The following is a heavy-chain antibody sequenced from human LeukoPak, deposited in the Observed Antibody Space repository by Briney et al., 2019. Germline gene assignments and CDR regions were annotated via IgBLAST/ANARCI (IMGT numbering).Heavy chain of an antibody. CDR2: IFYTGGT. D-gene: IGHD6-6*01. Sequence: SETLSLTCTVSGGSISSHYWSWIRHPPGKGLEWLGYIFYTGGTNYHPSLKSRVTMSVDTSKSQFSLNLRSVSAADTAVYYCARAHAAYSSSSGFDFWGQGTLVTVSS. V-gene: IGHV4-59*11. CDR3: ARAHAAYSSSSGFDF. J-gene: IGHJ4*02. CDR1: GGSISSHY.